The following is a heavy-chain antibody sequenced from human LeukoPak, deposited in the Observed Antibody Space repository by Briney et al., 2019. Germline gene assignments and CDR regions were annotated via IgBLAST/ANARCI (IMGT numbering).Heavy chain of an antibody. CDR3: ARVNVATAAFDI. D-gene: IGHD5-12*01. CDR2: IYYSGST. CDR1: GGSISSGDYY. J-gene: IGHJ3*02. Sequence: PSQTLSLTCTVSGGSISSGDYYWSLIRQPPGKGLEWIGYIYYSGSTYYNPSLKSRVTISVDTSKNQFSLKLSSVTAADTAVYYCARVNVATAAFDIWGQGTMVTVSS. V-gene: IGHV4-30-4*01.